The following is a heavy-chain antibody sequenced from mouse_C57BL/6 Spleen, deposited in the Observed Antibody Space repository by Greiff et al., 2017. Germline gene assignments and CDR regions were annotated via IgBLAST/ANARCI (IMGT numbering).Heavy chain of an antibody. CDR1: GFNIKDYY. CDR2: IDPADGDT. J-gene: IGHJ4*01. CDR3: AIMDY. Sequence: EVQLQQSVAELVKPGASVKLSCTASGFNIKDYYMHWVKQRPEQGLEWIGRIDPADGDTKYAPKFQGKATITADTSSNTAYLQLSSLTSEDTAVYYGAIMDYWGQGTSVTVSS. V-gene: IGHV14-2*01.